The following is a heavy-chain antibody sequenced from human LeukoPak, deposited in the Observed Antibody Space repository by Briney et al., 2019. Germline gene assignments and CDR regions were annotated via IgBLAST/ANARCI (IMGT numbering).Heavy chain of an antibody. V-gene: IGHV4-34*01. CDR1: GRSFNGYY. Sequence: SETLSLTCAVYGRSFNGYYWSWIRQPPGKGLEWIGEINHSGSTNYNPSLKSRVTISVDTSKNQFSLKLSSVTAADTAVYYCARGRQYQLRSGWFDPWGQGTLVTVSS. J-gene: IGHJ5*02. CDR2: INHSGST. CDR3: ARGRQYQLRSGWFDP. D-gene: IGHD2-2*01.